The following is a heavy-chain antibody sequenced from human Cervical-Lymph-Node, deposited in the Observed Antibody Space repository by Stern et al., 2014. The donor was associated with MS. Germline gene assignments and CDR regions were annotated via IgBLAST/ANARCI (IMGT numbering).Heavy chain of an antibody. V-gene: IGHV3-74*01. CDR1: GFTFSSYW. CDR2: INSDGSST. CDR3: ARDILAASNYYYYGMDV. Sequence: EVQLVESGGGLVQPGGSLRLSCAASGFTFSSYWMHWVRQAPGKGLVWVSRINSDGSSTSYADSVKGRFTISRDNAKNTLYLQMNSLRAEDTAVYYCARDILAASNYYYYGMDVWGQGTTVTVSS. D-gene: IGHD6-13*01. J-gene: IGHJ6*02.